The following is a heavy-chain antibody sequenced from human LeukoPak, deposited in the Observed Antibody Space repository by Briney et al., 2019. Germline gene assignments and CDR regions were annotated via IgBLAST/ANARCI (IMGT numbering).Heavy chain of an antibody. CDR3: VRELGYTYGYPLGY. V-gene: IGHV3-21*04. CDR2: VSSTSFHI. J-gene: IGHJ4*02. Sequence: GGSLRLSCAASGFTFSTYAMNWVRQAPGKGLEWVSSVSSTSFHIYYADSVRGRFTISRDNAKNSLYLQMNSLRDEDSAIYYCVRELGYTYGYPLGYWGQGILVTVSS. D-gene: IGHD5-18*01. CDR1: GFTFSTYA.